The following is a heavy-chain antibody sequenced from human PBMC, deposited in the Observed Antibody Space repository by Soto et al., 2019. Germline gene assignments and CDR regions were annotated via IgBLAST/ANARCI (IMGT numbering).Heavy chain of an antibody. CDR3: ARVDTAMVTPWFDP. V-gene: IGHV1-69*13. Sequence: GASVKVSCKASGGTFSSYAISWVRQAPGQGLEWMGGIIPIFGTANYAQKFQGRVTITADESTSTAYMELSSLRSEDTAVYYCARVDTAMVTPWFDPGGQGTLVTVSS. J-gene: IGHJ5*02. CDR2: IIPIFGTA. CDR1: GGTFSSYA. D-gene: IGHD5-18*01.